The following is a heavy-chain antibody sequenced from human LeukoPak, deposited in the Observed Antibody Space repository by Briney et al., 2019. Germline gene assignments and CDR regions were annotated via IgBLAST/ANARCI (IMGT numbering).Heavy chain of an antibody. CDR1: GGTFSSYA. J-gene: IGHJ3*02. Sequence: SVKVSCKASGGTFSSYAISWVRQAPGQGLEWMGGIIPIFGTANYAQKFQGRVTITADKPTSTAYMELSSLRSEDTAVYYCAREASYGAYVGAFDIWGQGTMVTVSS. CDR2: IIPIFGTA. CDR3: AREASYGAYVGAFDI. D-gene: IGHD4-17*01. V-gene: IGHV1-69*06.